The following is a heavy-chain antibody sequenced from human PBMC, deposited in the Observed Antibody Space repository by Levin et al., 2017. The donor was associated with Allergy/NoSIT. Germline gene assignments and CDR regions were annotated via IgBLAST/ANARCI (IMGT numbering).Heavy chain of an antibody. CDR3: ARDRSTRITFFGVVVYYYMDV. Sequence: GESLKISCKASGYTSTNYAMHWVRQAPGQRLEWMGWITADNGDTKYSQKFQGRVTITSDTSANTTYMELNSLRSEDTAVYYCARDRSTRITFFGVVVYYYMDVWGKGTTVTVSS. J-gene: IGHJ6*03. CDR2: ITADNGDT. CDR1: GYTSTNYA. V-gene: IGHV1-3*01. D-gene: IGHD3-3*01.